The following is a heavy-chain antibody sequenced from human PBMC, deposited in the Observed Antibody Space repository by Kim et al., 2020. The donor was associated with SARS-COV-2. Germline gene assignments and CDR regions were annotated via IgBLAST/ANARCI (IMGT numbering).Heavy chain of an antibody. J-gene: IGHJ4*02. Sequence: GGSLRLSCAASGFTFSSYGMHWVRQAPGKGLEWVAVIWYDGSNKYYADSVKGRFTISRDNSKNTLYLQMNSLRAEDTAVYYCARGSVLWFGESPFDYWGQGTLVTVSS. CDR1: GFTFSSYG. CDR2: IWYDGSNK. V-gene: IGHV3-33*01. CDR3: ARGSVLWFGESPFDY. D-gene: IGHD3-10*01.